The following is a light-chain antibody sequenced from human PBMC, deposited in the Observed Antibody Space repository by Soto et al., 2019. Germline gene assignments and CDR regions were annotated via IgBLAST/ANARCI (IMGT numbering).Light chain of an antibody. J-gene: IGLJ3*02. CDR2: SNN. CDR3: AAWDDSLTGWV. Sequence: HSVLTQPPSASGTPGQRVTISCSGSSSNVGGNPVHWYQQLPGTAPKLLIYSNNQRPSGVPDRFSGSKSGTSAYLDISGLQSDDEADYFCAAWDDSLTGWVFGGGTKVTGL. CDR1: SSNVGGNP. V-gene: IGLV1-44*01.